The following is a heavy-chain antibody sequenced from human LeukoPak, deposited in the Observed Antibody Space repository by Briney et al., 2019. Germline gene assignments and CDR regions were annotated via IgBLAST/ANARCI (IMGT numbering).Heavy chain of an antibody. J-gene: IGHJ4*02. D-gene: IGHD4-11*01. Sequence: SVKVSCKASGGTFSNNAINWVRQAPGQGLEWMGGIIPIFGTANYAQKFQGSVSITADESTRTAYTELYSLRSDDTAVYYCAKNTVTPSRTWYYFDSWGQGTLVTVSS. CDR3: AKNTVTPSRTWYYFDS. CDR2: IIPIFGTA. V-gene: IGHV1-69*13. CDR1: GGTFSNNA.